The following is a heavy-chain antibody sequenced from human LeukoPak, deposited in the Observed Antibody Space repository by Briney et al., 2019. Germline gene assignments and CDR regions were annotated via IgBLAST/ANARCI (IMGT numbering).Heavy chain of an antibody. Sequence: GASVKVSCKASGYTFTGYYMHWVRQAPGQGLEWMGRTNPNSGGTNYAQKFQGRVTMTRDTSISTAYMELSRLRSDDTAVYYCARDKGGVDTAMATYYYYYYGMDVWGQGTTVTVSS. D-gene: IGHD5-18*01. CDR3: ARDKGGVDTAMATYYYYYYGMDV. V-gene: IGHV1-2*06. CDR2: TNPNSGGT. CDR1: GYTFTGYY. J-gene: IGHJ6*02.